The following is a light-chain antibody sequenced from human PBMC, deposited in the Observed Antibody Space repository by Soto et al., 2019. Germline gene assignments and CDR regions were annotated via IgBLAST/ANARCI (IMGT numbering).Light chain of an antibody. CDR1: SGHSDYA. V-gene: IGLV4-69*01. J-gene: IGLJ3*02. CDR3: QTWGTVTPWV. Sequence: QLVLTQPPSASASLGASVKLTCTLSSGHSDYAIAWHQQQPEKGPRYLMKVNNDGSHNKGDGIPDRFSGSSSGAERYLTISSLQSEDEADYYCQTWGTVTPWVFGGGTKLTVL. CDR2: VNNDGSH.